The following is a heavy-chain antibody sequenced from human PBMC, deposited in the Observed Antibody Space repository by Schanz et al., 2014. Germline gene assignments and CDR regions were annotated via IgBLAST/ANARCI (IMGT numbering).Heavy chain of an antibody. V-gene: IGHV1-18*01. J-gene: IGHJ6*02. D-gene: IGHD3-9*01. CDR3: AKVDRTRYDAMDV. CDR1: GYTFNNHG. CDR2: MNPTTGNR. Sequence: QVQLVQSGGEVKKPGASATVSCKASGYTFNNHGISWVRQATGQGLEWMGWMNPTTGNRGYAQKFQGRVTMTADKSTSTVYMEVSGLRSEDTAVYYCAKVDRTRYDAMDVWGQGTTVTVSS.